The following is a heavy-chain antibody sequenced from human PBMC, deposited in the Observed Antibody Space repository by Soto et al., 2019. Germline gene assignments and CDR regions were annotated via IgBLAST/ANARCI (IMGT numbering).Heavy chain of an antibody. J-gene: IGHJ5*02. CDR3: TRLVKNFSGSCDTWFDP. V-gene: IGHV1-3*01. D-gene: IGHD3-10*01. CDR2: INPGNGNT. Sequence: ASVKVSCKASGYTFTSYAMHWVRQAPGQRLEWMGYINPGNGNTKYSQKFQGRLTISRDTSANTVYMDFSSRTSKDTAIYYCTRLVKNFSGSCDTWFDPWGQGTGVTVSS. CDR1: GYTFTSYA.